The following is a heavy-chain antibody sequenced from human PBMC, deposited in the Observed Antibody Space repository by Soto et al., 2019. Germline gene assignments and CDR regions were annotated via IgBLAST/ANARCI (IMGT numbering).Heavy chain of an antibody. CDR1: GFTFSSYG. V-gene: IGHV3-30*18. CDR3: AKAGGVLRYFDPDLYYFDY. J-gene: IGHJ4*02. CDR2: ISYDGSNK. Sequence: GGSLRLSCAASGFTFSSYGMHWVRQAPGKGLEWVAVISYDGSNKYYADSVKGRFTISRDNSKNTLYLQMNSLRAEDTAVYYCAKAGGVLRYFDPDLYYFDYWGQGTRVTVSS. D-gene: IGHD3-9*01.